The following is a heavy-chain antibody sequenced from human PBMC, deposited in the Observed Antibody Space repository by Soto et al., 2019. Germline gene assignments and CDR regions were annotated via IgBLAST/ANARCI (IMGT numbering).Heavy chain of an antibody. D-gene: IGHD6-19*01. CDR3: ATGQTIAVADSYGMDV. Sequence: ASVKVSCKVSGYTLTELSMHWVRQAPGKGLEWMGGFDPEDGETIYAQKFQGRVTMTEDTSTDTAYMELSSLRSEDTAVYYCATGQTIAVADSYGMDVWGQGTTVTVSS. V-gene: IGHV1-24*01. CDR2: FDPEDGET. J-gene: IGHJ6*02. CDR1: GYTLTELS.